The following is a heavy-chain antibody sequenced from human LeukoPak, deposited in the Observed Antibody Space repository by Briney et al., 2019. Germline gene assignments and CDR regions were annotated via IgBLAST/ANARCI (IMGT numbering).Heavy chain of an antibody. Sequence: SETLSLTCGVYGGPFSGYYHNWIRQSPGKGLEWIAEINHLGSTNYNPSLKSRVAISIDTSKSQFSLRLSSVTAADTAVYYCARGGYNIDWMKDAPDNWGQGTLVTVSS. J-gene: IGHJ4*02. V-gene: IGHV4-34*01. CDR1: GGPFSGYY. CDR3: ARGGYNIDWMKDAPDN. D-gene: IGHD3-9*01. CDR2: INHLGST.